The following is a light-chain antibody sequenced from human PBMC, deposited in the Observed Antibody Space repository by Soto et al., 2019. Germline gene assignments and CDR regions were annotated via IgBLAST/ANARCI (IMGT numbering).Light chain of an antibody. CDR2: AAS. Sequence: EIVLTQSPGTLSLSPGERATLSCRASQSVSSSHLAWYQQKPGQAPRLLMYAASSRATGFPDRFSGSGSGTDFTLTISRREAEDFAVYYCQQSSSSPITFGQGTRLEIK. CDR1: QSVSSSH. CDR3: QQSSSSPIT. V-gene: IGKV3-20*01. J-gene: IGKJ5*01.